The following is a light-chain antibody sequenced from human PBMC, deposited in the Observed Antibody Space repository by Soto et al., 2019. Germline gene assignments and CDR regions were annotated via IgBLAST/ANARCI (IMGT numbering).Light chain of an antibody. CDR3: AARDDSLSGWV. J-gene: IGLJ3*02. V-gene: IGLV1-47*01. Sequence: QSVLTQPPSASGTPGQRVTISCSGSSSNIGSNFVYWYQQLPGTAPKLLIYRNNQRPSGVPDRFSGSKSGTSASLVISGLRSEDEAGYYCAARDDSLSGWVFGGGTKVTVL. CDR2: RNN. CDR1: SSNIGSNF.